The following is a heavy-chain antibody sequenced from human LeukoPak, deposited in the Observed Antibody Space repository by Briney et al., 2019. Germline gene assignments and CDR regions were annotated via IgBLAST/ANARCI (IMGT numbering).Heavy chain of an antibody. CDR1: GYTFTGYY. Sequence: ASVKVSCKASGYTFTGYYMHWVRQAPGQGLEWMGWINPNSGGTNYAQKFQGRVTMTRDTSISTAYMELSRLRSDDTAVYYCARDQSGIAAAGTGYWGQGTLVTVSS. CDR3: ARDQSGIAAAGTGY. D-gene: IGHD6-13*01. J-gene: IGHJ4*02. V-gene: IGHV1-2*02. CDR2: INPNSGGT.